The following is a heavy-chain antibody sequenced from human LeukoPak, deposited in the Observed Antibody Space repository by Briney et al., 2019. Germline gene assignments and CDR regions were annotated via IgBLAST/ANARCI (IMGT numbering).Heavy chain of an antibody. D-gene: IGHD3-3*01. CDR1: GFSFSTHT. CDR2: ISASSSDL. CDR3: ASNFWARRNIDY. J-gene: IGHJ4*02. V-gene: IGHV3-21*01. Sequence: PGGSLRLSYAASGFSFSTHTMNWVRQAPGKGLEGVSSISASSSDLYYAASVKGRFTISRDNAKNSVYLQMDSLRADDTAVFYCASNFWARRNIDYWGQGTLVTVSS.